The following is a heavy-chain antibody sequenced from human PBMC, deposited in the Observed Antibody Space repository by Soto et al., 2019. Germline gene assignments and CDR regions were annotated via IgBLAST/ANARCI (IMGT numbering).Heavy chain of an antibody. CDR2: IYYSGST. CDR3: VRGENDYIWGSYRRRYFDY. V-gene: IGHV4-31*03. J-gene: IGHJ4*02. D-gene: IGHD3-16*02. CDR1: GGSVSSGGYY. Sequence: SETLSLTCTVSGGSVSSGGYYWSWIRQHPGKGLEWIGYIYYSGSTYYNPSLKSRVTISVDTSKNQFSLKLSSVTAADTAVYYFVRGENDYIWGSYRRRYFDYWGQGTLVTVSS.